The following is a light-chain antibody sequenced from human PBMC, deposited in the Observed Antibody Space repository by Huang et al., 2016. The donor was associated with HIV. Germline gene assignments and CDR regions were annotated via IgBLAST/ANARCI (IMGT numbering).Light chain of an antibody. V-gene: IGKV1-39*01. J-gene: IGKJ3*01. CDR2: GAS. CDR3: QQSSSPPPT. Sequence: DIQMTQSPSSLSASVGDRVTITCRATQSVTKYLNWYQQKPGKAPKLLSYGASSLQTGVPSMFSGSGSGTDFTLTISSLQPEDFATYYCQQSSSPPPTFGPGTKVDIK. CDR1: QSVTKY.